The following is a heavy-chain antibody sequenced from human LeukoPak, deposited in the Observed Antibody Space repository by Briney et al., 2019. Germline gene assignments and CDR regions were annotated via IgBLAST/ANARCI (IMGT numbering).Heavy chain of an antibody. Sequence: GESRQISCQGSGSTFTSYWIGWGRQLPGKGLEWMGIIYPGDSDTRYSSSFQGQVTISADKSISTAYLQWSSLKASDTAMYYCASRHGDPPGGYYYMDVWGKGTTVTVSS. J-gene: IGHJ6*03. V-gene: IGHV5-51*01. CDR3: ASRHGDPPGGYYYMDV. CDR1: GSTFTSYW. CDR2: IYPGDSDT. D-gene: IGHD4-17*01.